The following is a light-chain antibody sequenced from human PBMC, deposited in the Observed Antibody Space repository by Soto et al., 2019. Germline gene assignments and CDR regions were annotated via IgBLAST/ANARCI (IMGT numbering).Light chain of an antibody. Sequence: QSVLTQPASVSGSPGQSITLSCTGTSSDVGAYNYVSWYQQHPGKAPKLMIYDVSNRPPGVSNRFSGSKSGNTASLTISGLQAEDEADYYCSSYTSSSTLVFGGGTKVTVL. J-gene: IGLJ2*01. CDR2: DVS. CDR1: SSDVGAYNY. V-gene: IGLV2-14*01. CDR3: SSYTSSSTLV.